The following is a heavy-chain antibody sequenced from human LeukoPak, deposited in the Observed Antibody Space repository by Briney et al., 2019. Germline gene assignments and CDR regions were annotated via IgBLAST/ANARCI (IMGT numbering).Heavy chain of an antibody. D-gene: IGHD1-1*01. CDR1: GYSISSGYY. Sequence: PSETLSLTCAVSGYSISSGYYWGWIRQPPGKGLGWIGSIYHSGSTYYNPSLKGRVTISVDTSKNQFSLKLSSVTAADTAVYYCARLANWAVWGQGTLVTVSS. CDR3: ARLANWAV. J-gene: IGHJ4*02. V-gene: IGHV4-38-2*01. CDR2: IYHSGST.